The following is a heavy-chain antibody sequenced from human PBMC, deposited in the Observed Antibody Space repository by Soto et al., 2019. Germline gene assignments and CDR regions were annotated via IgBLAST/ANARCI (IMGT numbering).Heavy chain of an antibody. CDR3: ARGLQVLQYPQLDY. Sequence: TLSRTSAVYGGSFSGYYWSWIRQPPGKGLEWIGEINHSGSTNYNPSLKSRVTISVDTSKNQFSLKLSSATAADTAVYYCARGLQVLQYPQLDYWGQGTLVTVSS. V-gene: IGHV4-34*01. CDR2: INHSGST. J-gene: IGHJ4*02. D-gene: IGHD4-4*01. CDR1: GGSFSGYY.